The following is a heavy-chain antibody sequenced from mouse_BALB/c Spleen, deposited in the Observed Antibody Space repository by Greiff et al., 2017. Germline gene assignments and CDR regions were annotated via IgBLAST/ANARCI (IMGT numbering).Heavy chain of an antibody. Sequence: QVQLKESGPGLVAPSQSLSITCTVSGFSLTSYDISWIRQPPGKGLEWLGVIWTGGGTNYNSAFMSRLSISKDNSKSQVFLKMNSLQTDDTAIYYCVRDRPYAMDYWGQGTSVTVSS. J-gene: IGHJ4*01. CDR3: VRDRPYAMDY. V-gene: IGHV2-9-2*01. CDR2: IWTGGGT. CDR1: GFSLTSYD.